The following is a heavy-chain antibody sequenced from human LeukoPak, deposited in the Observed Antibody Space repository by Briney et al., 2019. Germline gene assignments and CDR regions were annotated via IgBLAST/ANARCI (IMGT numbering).Heavy chain of an antibody. Sequence: PGGSLRLSCAASGFTFSSYSMIWVRQAPGKGLEWVSSISSSSSYIYYADSVKGRFTISRDNAKNSLYLQMNSLRAEDTAVYYCARDIGPEYYFDYWGQGTLVTVSS. CDR2: ISSSSSYI. CDR1: GFTFSSYS. J-gene: IGHJ4*02. CDR3: ARDIGPEYYFDY. V-gene: IGHV3-21*04.